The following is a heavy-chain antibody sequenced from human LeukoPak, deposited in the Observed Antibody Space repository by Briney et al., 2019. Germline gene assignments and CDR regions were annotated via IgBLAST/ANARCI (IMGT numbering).Heavy chain of an antibody. D-gene: IGHD6-13*01. CDR2: ISSSSSYI. CDR3: ARVAQDSSSWPQLYYFDY. CDR1: GFTFSSYS. J-gene: IGHJ4*02. Sequence: GGSLRLSCAASGFTFSSYSMNWARQAPGKGLEWVSSISSSSSYIYYADSVKGRFTISRDNAKNSLYLQMNSLRAEDTAVYYCARVAQDSSSWPQLYYFDYWGQGTLVTVSS. V-gene: IGHV3-21*01.